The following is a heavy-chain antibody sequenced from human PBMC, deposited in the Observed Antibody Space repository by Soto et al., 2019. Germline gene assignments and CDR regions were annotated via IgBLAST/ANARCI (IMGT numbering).Heavy chain of an antibody. D-gene: IGHD5-12*01. J-gene: IGHJ4*02. CDR1: GFTFSDYT. CDR3: VRDTHGFSY. V-gene: IGHV3-74*01. CDR2: VDHDGSST. Sequence: GGSLRLSCAASGFTFSDYTMNWVRLAPGKGLVWVSRVDHDGSSTDYADSVKGRFTISRDNAKNTLYLQMNSLRVEDSAMYYCVRDTHGFSYWGQGTQVTVSS.